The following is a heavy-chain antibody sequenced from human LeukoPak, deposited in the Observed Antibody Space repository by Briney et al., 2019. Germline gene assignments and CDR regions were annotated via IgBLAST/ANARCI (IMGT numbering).Heavy chain of an antibody. V-gene: IGHV3-30*04. CDR3: ARVGRVSIYPSYMDV. CDR2: ISDDGRDT. J-gene: IGHJ6*03. CDR1: GFTFSTFP. Sequence: GGSLRLSCEASGFTFSTFPMHWVRQTPDKRLEWVAVISDDGRDTYYADSVKGRFTISIDNSKNTLYLQMNSLSPEDTAVVYCARVGRVSIYPSYMDVWGKGTTVTVSS. D-gene: IGHD6-6*01.